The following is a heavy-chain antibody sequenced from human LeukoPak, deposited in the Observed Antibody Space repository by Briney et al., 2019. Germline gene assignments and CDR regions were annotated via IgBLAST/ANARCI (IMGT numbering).Heavy chain of an antibody. CDR2: IYYNGST. D-gene: IGHD4-17*01. CDR3: ARELKVGHTGYYFDY. J-gene: IGHJ4*02. Sequence: SETLSLTCTVSRDSISDYYCSWIRQPPGERLEWIGYIYYNGSTNYNPSLKSRVTISLDTSKNQFSLNLNSVTAADTAVYYCARELKVGHTGYYFDYWGQGTLVTVSS. CDR1: RDSISDYY. V-gene: IGHV4-59*01.